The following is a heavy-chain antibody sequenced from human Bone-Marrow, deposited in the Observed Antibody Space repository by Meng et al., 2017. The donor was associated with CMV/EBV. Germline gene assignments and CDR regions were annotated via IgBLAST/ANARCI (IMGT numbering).Heavy chain of an antibody. Sequence: GGSLRLSCAASGFSFSRYTMEWVRQAPGKGLEWVSVIYSGGTTYYADSVKGRFTISRDKSKNTVYLQMNSLRTEDTAVYYCARGDFWSGFYGWGQGTLVTVSS. V-gene: IGHV3-66*02. CDR3: ARGDFWSGFYG. CDR1: GFSFSRYT. CDR2: IYSGGTT. D-gene: IGHD3-3*01. J-gene: IGHJ4*02.